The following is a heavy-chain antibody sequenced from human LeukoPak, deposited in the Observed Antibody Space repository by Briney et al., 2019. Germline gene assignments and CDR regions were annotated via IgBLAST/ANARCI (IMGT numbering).Heavy chain of an antibody. CDR3: AREGGYCSSTSCYGQFDY. Sequence: SETLSLTCTVSGGSISSYCWSWIRQPPGKGLEWIGYIYYSGSTNYNPSLKSRVTISVDTSKNQFSLKLSSVTAADTAVYYCAREGGYCSSTSCYGQFDYWGQGTLVTVSS. CDR1: GGSISSYC. V-gene: IGHV4-59*01. CDR2: IYYSGST. D-gene: IGHD2-2*01. J-gene: IGHJ4*02.